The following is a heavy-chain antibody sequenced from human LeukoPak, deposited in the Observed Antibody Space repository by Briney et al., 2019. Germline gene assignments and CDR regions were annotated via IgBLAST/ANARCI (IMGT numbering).Heavy chain of an antibody. CDR2: INGNIAAI. D-gene: IGHD3-10*01. CDR3: AKDIGQQSGVDWYFDL. Sequence: GRSLRLSCAASGFTFSAYAMHWVRQLPGTGLEWVSGINGNIAAIGYAASVNARFTISRDNTKNSQYLQLNSLITEEMGLYYCAKDIGQQSGVDWYFDLWGRGTLVTVSS. J-gene: IGHJ2*01. V-gene: IGHV3-9*03. CDR1: GFTFSAYA.